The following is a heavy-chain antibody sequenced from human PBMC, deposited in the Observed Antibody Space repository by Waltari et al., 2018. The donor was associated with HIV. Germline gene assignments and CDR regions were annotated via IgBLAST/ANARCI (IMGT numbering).Heavy chain of an antibody. D-gene: IGHD6-19*01. Sequence: QVQLVQSGAEVKKPGASVKVSCKASGYTFTAHYMHWVRQAPGQGLEWMGWINPKSDGTNYAQKFQGRVTMTRDTSTSTAYMELSRLRSDDTALYYCARDRIAVTGSYYYGMDVWGQGTTVTVSS. CDR1: GYTFTAHY. V-gene: IGHV1-2*02. J-gene: IGHJ6*02. CDR2: INPKSDGT. CDR3: ARDRIAVTGSYYYGMDV.